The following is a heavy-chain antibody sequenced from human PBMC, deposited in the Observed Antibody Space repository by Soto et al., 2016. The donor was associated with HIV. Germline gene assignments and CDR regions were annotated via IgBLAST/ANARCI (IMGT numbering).Heavy chain of an antibody. CDR2: ISGSGSST. D-gene: IGHD6-13*01. CDR3: AKDQWGTSITAADGDAFDI. CDR1: GFTFSSYA. Sequence: EVRLLESGGGLVQPGGSLRLSCAASGFTFSSYAMNWVRQAPGKGLEWVSGISGSGSSTYYADSVKGRFTISRDNSKNTLYLQMNSLRAEDTAVYYCAKDQWGTSITAADGDAFDIWGQGTMVTVSS. J-gene: IGHJ3*02. V-gene: IGHV3-23*01.